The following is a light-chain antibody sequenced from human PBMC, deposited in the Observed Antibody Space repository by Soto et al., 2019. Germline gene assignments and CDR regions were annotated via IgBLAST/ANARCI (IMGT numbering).Light chain of an antibody. V-gene: IGKV1-33*01. Sequence: DIQMTQSPSSLSASVGDSVTITCQASQDIRKFLNWFQQKAGKAPQLLIYDASNLETGVPSRFRGSRSGTHFPLTISSLQPEDFATYFCQQYDDLPLTFGGGTKVEIK. J-gene: IGKJ4*01. CDR2: DAS. CDR1: QDIRKF. CDR3: QQYDDLPLT.